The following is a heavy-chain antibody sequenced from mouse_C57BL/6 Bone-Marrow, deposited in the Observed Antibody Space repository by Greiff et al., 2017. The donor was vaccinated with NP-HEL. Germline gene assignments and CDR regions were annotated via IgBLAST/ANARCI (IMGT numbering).Heavy chain of an antibody. CDR3: ARQPCARVVAKDWYFDV. CDR1: GYTFTSYW. D-gene: IGHD1-1*01. Sequence: QVQLQQPGPELVKPGASVKLSCKASGYTFTSYWMHWVKQRPGRGLEWIGRIDPNSGGTRYNEKFKSKATLTVDKPSSTAYMQLSSLTSEDSAVDYCARQPCARVVAKDWYFDVWGTGTTVTVSS. V-gene: IGHV1-72*01. CDR2: IDPNSGGT. J-gene: IGHJ1*03.